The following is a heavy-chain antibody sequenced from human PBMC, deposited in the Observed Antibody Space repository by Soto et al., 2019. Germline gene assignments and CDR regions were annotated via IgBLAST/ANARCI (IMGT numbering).Heavy chain of an antibody. CDR2: IYYSGST. D-gene: IGHD3-22*01. V-gene: IGHV4-39*01. Sequence: QLQLQESGPGLVKPSETLSLTCTVSGGSISSSSYYWGWIRQPPGKGLEWIGSIYYSGSTYYNPSLKSRVTISVDTSKNQFSLKLSSVTAADTAVYYCARGGSSGHTTDYWGQGTLVTVSS. CDR1: GGSISSSSYY. J-gene: IGHJ4*02. CDR3: ARGGSSGHTTDY.